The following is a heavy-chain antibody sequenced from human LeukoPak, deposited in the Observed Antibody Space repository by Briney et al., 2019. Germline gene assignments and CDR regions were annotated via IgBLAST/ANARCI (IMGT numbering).Heavy chain of an antibody. D-gene: IGHD3-10*01. CDR2: IYSGDTT. Sequence: GGSLRLSCAASGFTVSTNYMSWVRQAPGKGLEWVSVIYSGDTTFYADSVRGQFTISRDNSKNTLYLQMNSLRAEDTAVYYCACILRSSSGYYFDYWGQGTLVTVSS. J-gene: IGHJ4*02. CDR1: GFTVSTNY. V-gene: IGHV3-66*01. CDR3: ACILRSSSGYYFDY.